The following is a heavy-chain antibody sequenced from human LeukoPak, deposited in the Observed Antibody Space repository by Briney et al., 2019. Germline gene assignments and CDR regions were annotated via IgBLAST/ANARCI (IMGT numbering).Heavy chain of an antibody. CDR3: ARGALRYFDWLKKDYYYMDV. Sequence: SETLSLTCAVYGGSFSGYYWSWIRQPPGKGLEWIGEINHSGSTNYNPSLKSRVTISVGTSKNQSSLKLSSVTAADTAVYYCARGALRYFDWLKKDYYYMDVWGKGTTVTISS. J-gene: IGHJ6*03. V-gene: IGHV4-34*01. D-gene: IGHD3-9*01. CDR1: GGSFSGYY. CDR2: INHSGST.